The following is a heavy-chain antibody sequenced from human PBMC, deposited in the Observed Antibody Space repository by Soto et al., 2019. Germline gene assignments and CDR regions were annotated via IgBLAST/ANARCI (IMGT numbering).Heavy chain of an antibody. CDR3: AKDFYDYVWGSTDY. CDR1: GFTFSSYG. Sequence: GGSLRLSCAASGFTFSSYGMHWVRQAPGKGLEWVAVISYDGSNKYYADSVKGRFTISRDNSKNTLYLQMNSLRAEDTAVYYCAKDFYDYVWGSTDYWGQGTLVTVSS. CDR2: ISYDGSNK. D-gene: IGHD3-16*01. J-gene: IGHJ4*02. V-gene: IGHV3-30*18.